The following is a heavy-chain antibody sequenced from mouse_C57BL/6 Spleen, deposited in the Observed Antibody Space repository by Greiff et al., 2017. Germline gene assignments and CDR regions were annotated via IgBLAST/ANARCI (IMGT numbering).Heavy chain of an antibody. CDR2: IDPSDSET. CDR1: GYTFTSYW. CDR3: SRWNDDDVGSAMDY. J-gene: IGHJ4*01. D-gene: IGHD2-4*01. Sequence: QVQLQQPGAELVRPGSSVKLSCKASGYTFTSYWMHWVKQRPIQGLEWIGNIDPSDSETHYNQKFKDKATLTVDKSSSTAYMQLSSLTSEDSAVYYCSRWNDDDVGSAMDYWGQGTSVTVSS. V-gene: IGHV1-52*01.